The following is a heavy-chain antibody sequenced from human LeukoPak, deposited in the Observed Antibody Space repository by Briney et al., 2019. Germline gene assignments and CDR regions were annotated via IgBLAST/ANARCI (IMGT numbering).Heavy chain of an antibody. Sequence: GGSLRLSCAASGFNFRSYGMHWVRQAPGKGLEWVSYISSRDNLIYYADSVKGRFTISTDNAKNAVFLQLNRLTVEDTAVYYCAREQWFRWEFWGQGVLVTVSS. D-gene: IGHD3-10*01. CDR3: AREQWFRWEF. V-gene: IGHV3-21*04. CDR1: GFNFRSYG. CDR2: ISSRDNLI. J-gene: IGHJ4*02.